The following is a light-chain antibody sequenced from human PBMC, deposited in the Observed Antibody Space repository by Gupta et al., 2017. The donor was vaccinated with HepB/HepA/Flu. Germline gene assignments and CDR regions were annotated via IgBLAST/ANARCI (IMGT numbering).Light chain of an antibody. CDR2: EIS. Sequence: DIVMTQTPLSLSVTPGQPASISCKSSQSLLHSSGETYLYWFLQKPGQPPQLLIHEISKRFSGVPERFSGSGSGTDFTLKINPVETEDVGIYYCRQSIPPPLTFGGGTKVEIK. V-gene: IGKV2D-29*01. CDR3: RQSIPPPLT. J-gene: IGKJ4*01. CDR1: QSLLHSSGETY.